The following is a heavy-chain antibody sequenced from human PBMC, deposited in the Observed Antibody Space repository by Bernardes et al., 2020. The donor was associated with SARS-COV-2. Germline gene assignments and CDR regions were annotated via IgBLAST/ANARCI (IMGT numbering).Heavy chain of an antibody. CDR1: GFTLGSYW. Sequence: RGSLRLSCAASGFTLGSYWMHWARQAPGKGLVWVSRINPDGSTTTYADSVKGRFTGTRDNAENTLYLQMNSLRADDTAVYSCTRGGYEPFDYWGQGTLVTV. D-gene: IGHD5-12*01. CDR3: TRGGYEPFDY. V-gene: IGHV3-74*01. CDR2: INPDGSTT. J-gene: IGHJ4*02.